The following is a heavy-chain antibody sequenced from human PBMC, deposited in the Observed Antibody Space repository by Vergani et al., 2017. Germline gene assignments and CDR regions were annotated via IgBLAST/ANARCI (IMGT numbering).Heavy chain of an antibody. V-gene: IGHV3-11*01. J-gene: IGHJ3*02. CDR1: GFTFNAYY. Sequence: VQLLESGGGLVQPGGSLRLSCEASGFTFNAYYMSWDRQALGKGLEWVSYISVSGTSIHYADSVKGRFTISKDNAKSSLSLQMHSLTAEDTAVYFCARVGTWAFDIWGQGTVVTVSS. CDR2: ISVSGTSI. D-gene: IGHD1-14*01. CDR3: ARVGTWAFDI.